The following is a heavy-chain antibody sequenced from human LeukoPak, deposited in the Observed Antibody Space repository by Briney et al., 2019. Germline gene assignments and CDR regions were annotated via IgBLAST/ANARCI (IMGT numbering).Heavy chain of an antibody. V-gene: IGHV1-18*01. Sequence: GASVKVSCKASGYTFTSYGISWVRQAPGQGLEWMGWISAYNGNTNYAQKLQGRVTMTTDTSTSTAYMELRSLRSHDTAVYYCARGCYCSSTSCYSCDYWGQGTLVTVSS. CDR1: GYTFTSYG. CDR2: ISAYNGNT. CDR3: ARGCYCSSTSCYSCDY. D-gene: IGHD2-2*01. J-gene: IGHJ4*02.